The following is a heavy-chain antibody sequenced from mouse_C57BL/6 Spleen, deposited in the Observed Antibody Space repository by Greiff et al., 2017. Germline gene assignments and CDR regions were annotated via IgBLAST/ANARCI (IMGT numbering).Heavy chain of an antibody. D-gene: IGHD1-1*01. CDR3: ARGGTTGEALYYAMDY. Sequence: EVQLQQSGPVLVKPGASVKMSCKASGYTFTDYYMNWVKQSHGKSLEWIGVINPYNGGTSSNQKFKGKATLTVDKSSSPAYMELNSLTSEDSAVYYCARGGTTGEALYYAMDYWGQGTSVTVSS. J-gene: IGHJ4*01. V-gene: IGHV1-19*01. CDR2: INPYNGGT. CDR1: GYTFTDYY.